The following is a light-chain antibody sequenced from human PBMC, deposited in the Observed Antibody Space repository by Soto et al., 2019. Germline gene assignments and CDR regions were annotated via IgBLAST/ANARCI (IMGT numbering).Light chain of an antibody. CDR2: DVS. J-gene: IGLJ1*01. CDR3: SSYVGDSNYV. CDR1: SSDVGAFKY. Sequence: QSVLTQPPSVSGSPGQSVTISCGGTSSDVGAFKYVSWYQQYPGKAPKLMIFDVSERPSGVPDRFSGSKSANTASLTISGLQAEDEAEYYCSSYVGDSNYVFGPGTKVTVL. V-gene: IGLV2-11*01.